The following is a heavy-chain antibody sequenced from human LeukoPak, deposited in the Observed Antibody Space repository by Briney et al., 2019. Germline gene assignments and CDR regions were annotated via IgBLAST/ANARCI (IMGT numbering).Heavy chain of an antibody. CDR1: GGSFSGYY. D-gene: IGHD3-3*01. J-gene: IGHJ6*03. Sequence: PSETLSLTCAVYGGSFSGYYWSWIRQPPGKGLEWIGEINHSGSTNYNPSLKSRVTISVDTSKNQFSLKLSSVTAADTAVYYCARIVRIFGVVTPYYYYYYMDVWGKGTTVTVSS. CDR3: ARIVRIFGVVTPYYYYYYMDV. CDR2: INHSGST. V-gene: IGHV4-34*01.